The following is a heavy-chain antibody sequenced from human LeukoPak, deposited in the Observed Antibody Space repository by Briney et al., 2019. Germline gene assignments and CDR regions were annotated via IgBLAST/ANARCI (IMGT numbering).Heavy chain of an antibody. D-gene: IGHD5-24*01. V-gene: IGHV1-69*13. J-gene: IGHJ4*02. Sequence: ASVKVSCKASGGTFSSYAISWVRQAPGQGLEWMGGIIPIFGTANYAQKFQGRVTITADESTSTAYMELSSLRSEDTAVYYCARVMAFGCFDYWGQGTLVAVSS. CDR3: ARVMAFGCFDY. CDR2: IIPIFGTA. CDR1: GGTFSSYA.